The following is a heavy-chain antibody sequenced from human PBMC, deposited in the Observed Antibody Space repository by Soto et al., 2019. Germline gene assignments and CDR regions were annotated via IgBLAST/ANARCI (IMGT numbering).Heavy chain of an antibody. CDR1: GGTFSSYA. D-gene: IGHD2-15*01. V-gene: IGHV1-69*13. CDR3: ARDDVLCDGGRCYGVPLDV. J-gene: IGHJ6*04. Sequence: SVKVSCKASGGTFSSYAISWVRQAPGQGPEWMGGIIPIFGTANYAQKFQGRVTITADESTSTAYMELSSLRSEDTAVYYCARDDVLCDGGRCYGVPLDVWGKGTTVTVSS. CDR2: IIPIFGTA.